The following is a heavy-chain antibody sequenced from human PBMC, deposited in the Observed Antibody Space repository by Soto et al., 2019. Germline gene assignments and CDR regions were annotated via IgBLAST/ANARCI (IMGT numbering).Heavy chain of an antibody. CDR1: GYSISSGYY. J-gene: IGHJ3*02. Sequence: KPSETLSLTCAVSGYSISSGYYWGWIRQPPGKGLEWIGSIYHSGSTYYNPSLKSRVTISVDTSKNQFSLKLSSVTAADTAVYYCAREEGSYYDFDIWGQGKMVTVSS. V-gene: IGHV4-38-2*02. D-gene: IGHD1-26*01. CDR3: AREEGSYYDFDI. CDR2: IYHSGST.